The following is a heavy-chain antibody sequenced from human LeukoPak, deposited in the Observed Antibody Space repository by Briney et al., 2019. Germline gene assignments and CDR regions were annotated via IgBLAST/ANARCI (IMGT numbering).Heavy chain of an antibody. CDR2: ISAYNGNT. Sequence: ASVKVSCKASGYTFTSYGISWVRQAPGQGLEWMGWISAYNGNTNYTQKLQGRVTMTTDTSTSTAYMELRSLRSDDTAVYYCARSDRAAYYYYMDVWGKGTTVTVSS. V-gene: IGHV1-18*01. CDR1: GYTFTSYG. J-gene: IGHJ6*03. CDR3: ARSDRAAYYYYMDV. D-gene: IGHD2-15*01.